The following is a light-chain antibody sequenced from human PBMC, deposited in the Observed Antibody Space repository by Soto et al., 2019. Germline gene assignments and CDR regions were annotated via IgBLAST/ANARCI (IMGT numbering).Light chain of an antibody. Sequence: DIQMTQSPSTLSASVGDRVTITCRASQSISIWVAWYQQKPGKAPKLLIHKASNLETGVPSRFSGSGSGTEFTLTINNLQPDDFATYYCQQYNSYSETFGQGTKVEIK. CDR2: KAS. J-gene: IGKJ1*01. CDR3: QQYNSYSET. V-gene: IGKV1-5*03. CDR1: QSISIW.